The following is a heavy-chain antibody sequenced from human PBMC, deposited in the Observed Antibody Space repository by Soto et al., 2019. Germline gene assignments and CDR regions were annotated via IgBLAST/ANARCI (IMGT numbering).Heavy chain of an antibody. J-gene: IGHJ5*02. D-gene: IGHD3-3*01. CDR1: GDSISSYW. V-gene: IGHV5-51*01. CDR3: AGNPIDFWSGYFRRGWFDP. Sequence: PGESLKISXKGSGDSISSYWIAWVRQMPGKGLEWMGIIYPGDSDTRYSPSVQGQVTISADTSSNTVYLQWSSLKASDTAMYYCAGNPIDFWSGYFRRGWFDPWGQGTPVTVSS. CDR2: IYPGDSDT.